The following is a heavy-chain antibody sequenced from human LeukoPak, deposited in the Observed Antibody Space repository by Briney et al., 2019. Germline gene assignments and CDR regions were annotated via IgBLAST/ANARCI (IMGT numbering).Heavy chain of an antibody. V-gene: IGHV1-2*02. CDR3: AKVATIFSPADV. D-gene: IGHD3-9*01. J-gene: IGHJ6*02. Sequence: ASVRVSCKASGYTFTGYYMHWVRQAPGQGLEWMGWINPNSGGTNYAQKFQGRVTMTRDTSISTAYMELSRLRSDDTAVYYCAKVATIFSPADVWGQGTTVTVSS. CDR1: GYTFTGYY. CDR2: INPNSGGT.